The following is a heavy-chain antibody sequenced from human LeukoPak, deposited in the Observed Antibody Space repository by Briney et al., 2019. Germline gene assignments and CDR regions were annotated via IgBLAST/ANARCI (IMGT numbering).Heavy chain of an antibody. CDR3: AKQGGGSFFSGIHLDF. J-gene: IGHJ4*02. CDR2: ISWNSCSV. V-gene: IGHV3-9*01. D-gene: IGHD3-3*01. CDR1: EFTFDDYA. Sequence: GRSLRLSCAASEFTFDDYAMHGVRQSPGQGVEGVSGISWNSCSVGYAGSVRGRFTISRDNAQNSLYLQMNSLTPEDTAVYYCAKQGGGSFFSGIHLDFWGQGTLVTVSS.